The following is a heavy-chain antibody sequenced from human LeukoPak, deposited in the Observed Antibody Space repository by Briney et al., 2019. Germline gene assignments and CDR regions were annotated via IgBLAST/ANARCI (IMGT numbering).Heavy chain of an antibody. V-gene: IGHV5-51*01. Sequence: GESLKISCKGSGYSFTSYWIGWVRQMPGKGLEWLGIINPGDSDTRYSPSFQGQVTISADKSISTANLQWSSLKASDTAMYYCARVSLPEYSSSWLFDYWGQGTLVTVSS. D-gene: IGHD6-13*01. CDR1: GYSFTSYW. CDR3: ARVSLPEYSSSWLFDY. J-gene: IGHJ4*02. CDR2: INPGDSDT.